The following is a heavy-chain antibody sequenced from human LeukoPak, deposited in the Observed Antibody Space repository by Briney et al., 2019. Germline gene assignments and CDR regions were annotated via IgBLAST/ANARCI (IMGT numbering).Heavy chain of an antibody. CDR1: GYSITSGYY. D-gene: IGHD3-22*01. J-gene: IGHJ4*02. CDR2: IYHSGST. Sequence: SETLSLTCTISGYSITSGYYWGWIRQPPGKGLEWIGSIYHSGSTYYNASLKSRVTISVDTSKNQFSLKLSSVTAADTAVYYCARARTYYYDSSGFGYWGQGTLVTVSS. CDR3: ARARTYYYDSSGFGY. V-gene: IGHV4-38-2*02.